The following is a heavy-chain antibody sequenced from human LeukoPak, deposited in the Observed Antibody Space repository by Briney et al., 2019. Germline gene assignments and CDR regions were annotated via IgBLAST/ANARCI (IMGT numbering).Heavy chain of an antibody. Sequence: GGSLRLSCAASGFTFSGYSMNWVRQAPGKGLEWVSSISTSSIYIYYADSVKGRFTISRDNAKNSLYLQMNSLRAEDTAVYYCAKATGYLLWGQGTLVTVSS. CDR2: ISTSSIYI. J-gene: IGHJ4*02. CDR3: AKATGYLL. CDR1: GFTFSGYS. V-gene: IGHV3-21*04. D-gene: IGHD1-14*01.